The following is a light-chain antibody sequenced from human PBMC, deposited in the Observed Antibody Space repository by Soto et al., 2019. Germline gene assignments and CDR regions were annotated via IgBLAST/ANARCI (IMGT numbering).Light chain of an antibody. V-gene: IGKV1-5*01. CDR3: QQTSSTPIT. Sequence: DIPITQSPSTVSASVGDRVTITCRASQSLGNWLAWYQQKRGKAPELLIHDASSLENGVSSRFSGSGSGTEFTLTISSLQPDDFATYICQQTSSTPITFGQGTR. CDR2: DAS. CDR1: QSLGNW. J-gene: IGKJ5*01.